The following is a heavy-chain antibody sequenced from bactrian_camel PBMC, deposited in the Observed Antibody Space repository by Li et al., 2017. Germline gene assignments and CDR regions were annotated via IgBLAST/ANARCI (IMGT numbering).Heavy chain of an antibody. J-gene: IGHJ4*01. CDR1: GPISSMNC. Sequence: HVQLVESGGGSVMLGGSLSLSCAASGPISSMNCMGWFRQAPGKGLEWVSGIDTDHGGGATYYADSVKGRFTISRDNSKNTLYLQLNSLKTEDTAMYYCAKDDPSDNAGIGWISEYDYWGQGTQVTVS. D-gene: IGHD1*01. CDR3: AKDDPSDNAGIGWISEYDY. CDR2: IDTDHGGGAT. V-gene: IGHV3S1*01.